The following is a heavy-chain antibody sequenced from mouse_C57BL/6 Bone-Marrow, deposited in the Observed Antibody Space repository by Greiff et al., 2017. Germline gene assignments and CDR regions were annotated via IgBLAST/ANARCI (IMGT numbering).Heavy chain of an antibody. CDR2: ISDGGSYT. CDR3: AREIYYGNYVLAMDY. D-gene: IGHD2-1*01. J-gene: IGHJ4*01. V-gene: IGHV5-4*03. Sequence: EVMLVESGGGLVKPGGSLKLSCAASGFTFSSYAMSWVRQTPEKRLEWVATISDGGSYTYYPDNVKGRFTISRDNAKNNLYLQMSHLKSEDTAMYYCAREIYYGNYVLAMDYWGQGTSATVSS. CDR1: GFTFSSYA.